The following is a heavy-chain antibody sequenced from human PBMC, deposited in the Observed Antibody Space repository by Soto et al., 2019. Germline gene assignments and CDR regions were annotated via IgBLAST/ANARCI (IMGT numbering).Heavy chain of an antibody. CDR2: ISDSGRT. CDR1: GASIDYYY. J-gene: IGHJ6*02. V-gene: IGHV4-59*01. D-gene: IGHD2-2*01. CDR3: ARDSTTWFPYYGIDV. Sequence: PSETLSLTCTVSGASIDYYYWSWIRQPPGKGLEWIGDISDSGRTNYNPSLRSRVTISVDTSKNQVSLRLNSVTAADTAVYYCARDSTTWFPYYGIDVWGQGTTVTVSS.